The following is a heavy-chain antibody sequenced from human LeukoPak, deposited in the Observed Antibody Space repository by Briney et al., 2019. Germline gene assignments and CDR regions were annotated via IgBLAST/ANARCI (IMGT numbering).Heavy chain of an antibody. V-gene: IGHV3-23*01. CDR3: AKYYYDSSGPDAFDI. CDR2: ISGSGGST. D-gene: IGHD3-22*01. J-gene: IGHJ3*02. CDR1: GFTFSSYA. Sequence: GGSLRLSCAASGFTFSSYAMNWVRQAPGKGLEWVSAISGSGGSTYYADSVKGRFTISRDNSKNTLYLQMNSLRAEDTAVYYCAKYYYDSSGPDAFDIWGQGTMVTVSS.